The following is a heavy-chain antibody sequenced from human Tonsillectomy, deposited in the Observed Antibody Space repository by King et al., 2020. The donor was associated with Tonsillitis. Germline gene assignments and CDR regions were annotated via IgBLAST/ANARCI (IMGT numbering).Heavy chain of an antibody. D-gene: IGHD2-2*01. CDR1: GGSFSGYY. V-gene: IGHV4-34*01. CDR2: INHSGST. Sequence: VQLQQWGAGLLKSSETLSLTCAVYGGSFSGYYWSWIRQPPGKGLEWIGEINHSGSTNYNPSLKSRVSISVDTSKNRFSLKLSSVTAADTAVYYCARLVPATTYYYNGMDVWGQGTAVTVSS. J-gene: IGHJ6*02. CDR3: ARLVPATTYYYNGMDV.